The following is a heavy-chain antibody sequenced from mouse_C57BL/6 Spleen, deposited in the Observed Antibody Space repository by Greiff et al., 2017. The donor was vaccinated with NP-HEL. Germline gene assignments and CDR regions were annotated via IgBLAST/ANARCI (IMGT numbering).Heavy chain of an antibody. D-gene: IGHD2-5*01. Sequence: EVQVVESGGGLVKPGGSLKLSCAASGFTFSDYGMHWVRQAPEKGLEWVAYISSGSSTIYYADTVKGRFTISRDNAKNTLFLQMTSLRSEDTAMYYCATYSNYESAMDYWGQGTSVTVSS. V-gene: IGHV5-17*01. CDR2: ISSGSSTI. J-gene: IGHJ4*01. CDR3: ATYSNYESAMDY. CDR1: GFTFSDYG.